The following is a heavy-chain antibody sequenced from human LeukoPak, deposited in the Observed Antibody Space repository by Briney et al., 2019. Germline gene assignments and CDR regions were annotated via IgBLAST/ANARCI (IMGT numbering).Heavy chain of an antibody. CDR3: ARGPPATVALFDY. V-gene: IGHV4-59*01. CDR1: GGSISSYY. CDR2: IYYSGST. Sequence: SETLSLTCTVSGGSISSYYWNWIRQPPGKGLEWIGYIYYSGSTNYNPSLKSRVTISVDTSKNQFSLKLSSVTAADTAVYYCARGPPATVALFDYWGQGTLVTVSS. J-gene: IGHJ4*02. D-gene: IGHD4-23*01.